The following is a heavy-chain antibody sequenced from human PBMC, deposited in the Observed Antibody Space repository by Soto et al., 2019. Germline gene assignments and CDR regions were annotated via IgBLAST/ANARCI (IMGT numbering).Heavy chain of an antibody. CDR2: ISYDGSNK. CDR3: AKEGYYYDSSGYYFYFDY. J-gene: IGHJ4*02. Sequence: QVQLVESGGGVVQPGRSLRLSCAASGFTFSSYGMHWVRQAPGKGLEWVAVISYDGSNKYYADSVKGRFTISRDNSKNTLYLQMNSLRAEDTAVYYCAKEGYYYDSSGYYFYFDYWGQGTLVTVSS. V-gene: IGHV3-30*18. CDR1: GFTFSSYG. D-gene: IGHD3-22*01.